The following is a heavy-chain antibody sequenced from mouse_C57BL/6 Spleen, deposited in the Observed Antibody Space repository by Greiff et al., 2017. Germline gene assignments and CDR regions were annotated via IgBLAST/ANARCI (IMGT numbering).Heavy chain of an antibody. V-gene: IGHV5-4*01. CDR3: ARDHGTGTSWYFDV. D-gene: IGHD4-1*01. J-gene: IGHJ1*03. CDR2: ISDGGSYT. CDR1: GFTFSSYA. Sequence: EVKLMESGGGLVKPGGSLKLSCAASGFTFSSYAMSWVRQTPEKRLEWVATISDGGSYTYYPDNVKGRFTISRDNAKNNLYLQMSHLKSEDTAMYYCARDHGTGTSWYFDVWGTGTTVTVSS.